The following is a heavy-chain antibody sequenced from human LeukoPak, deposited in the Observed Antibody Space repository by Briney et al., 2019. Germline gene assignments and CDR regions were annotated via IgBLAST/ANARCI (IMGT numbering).Heavy chain of an antibody. Sequence: GGSLRLSCGASGFIFSNYAMSWVRQAPGKGLEWVPSVSGTGGSTNYADSVKGRFTISRDNSKNTLYLQMNSLRAEDTAIYYCTGGGWSTDAFDIWGQGTVVTVSS. CDR2: VSGTGGST. V-gene: IGHV3-23*01. D-gene: IGHD6-19*01. CDR1: GFIFSNYA. J-gene: IGHJ3*02. CDR3: TGGGWSTDAFDI.